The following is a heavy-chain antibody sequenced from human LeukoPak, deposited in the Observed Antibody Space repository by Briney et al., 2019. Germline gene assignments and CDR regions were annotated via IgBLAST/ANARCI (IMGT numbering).Heavy chain of an antibody. V-gene: IGHV4-38-2*01. D-gene: IGHD1-26*01. CDR3: ARVGFYYFDY. CDR2: IYHSGNT. J-gene: IGHJ4*02. CDR1: GYSISSGYY. Sequence: SETLSLTCAVSGYSISSGYYWGWIRRPPGKGLQWIGSIYHSGNTYYNPSLKSRVTISVDTSKNQFSLRLNSVIAADTALYYCARVGFYYFDYWGQGTLVTVSS.